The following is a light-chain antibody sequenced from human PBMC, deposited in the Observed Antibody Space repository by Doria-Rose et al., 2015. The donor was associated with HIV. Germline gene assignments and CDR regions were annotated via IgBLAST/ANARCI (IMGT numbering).Light chain of an antibody. CDR1: QTVGTY. CDR2: AAS. J-gene: IGKJ1*01. V-gene: IGKV1-39*01. Sequence: DIQLTQSSSSLSASIGDRVTITCRASQTVGTYLNWFQQEPGKAPKLLIYAASRLQSGVPSRFSGSGSGTDFTLTISGLQPGDFATYYCQQTYSSPPWTFGQGTKLEMK. CDR3: QQTYSSPPWT.